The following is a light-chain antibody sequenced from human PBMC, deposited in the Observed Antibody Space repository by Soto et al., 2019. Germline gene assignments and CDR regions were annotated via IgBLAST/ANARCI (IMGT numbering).Light chain of an antibody. CDR3: QSYDNILSGPL. CDR2: KNN. J-gene: IGLJ3*02. Sequence: QSVLTQPPSVSGAPGQTITMSCTGSGSNVGGSYDVHWYQVLPGAGPRLLIYKNNNRPSGVPDRFSGSKSGTSASLAITGLRAEDEADYYCQSYDNILSGPLFGGGTKLTVL. V-gene: IGLV1-40*01. CDR1: GSNVGGSYD.